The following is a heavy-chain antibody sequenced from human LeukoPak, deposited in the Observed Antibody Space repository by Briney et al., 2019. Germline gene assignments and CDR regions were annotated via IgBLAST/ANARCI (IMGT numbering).Heavy chain of an antibody. D-gene: IGHD1-26*01. J-gene: IGHJ1*01. V-gene: IGHV4-61*02. Sequence: SETLSLTCTVSGGSISSGSYYWSWIRQPAGKGLEWIGRIYTSGSTNYNPSLKSRVTISVDRSKNQFSLKLSSVTAADTAVYYCARDGGGSYSEYFQHWGQGTLVTVSS. CDR2: IYTSGST. CDR3: ARDGGGSYSEYFQH. CDR1: GGSISSGSYY.